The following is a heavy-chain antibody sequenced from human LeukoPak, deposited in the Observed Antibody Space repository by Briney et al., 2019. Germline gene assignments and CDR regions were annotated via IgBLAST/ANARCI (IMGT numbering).Heavy chain of an antibody. D-gene: IGHD5-24*01. V-gene: IGHV4-34*01. CDR3: ARGSPRDGYNYGFDY. CDR2: INHSGST. Sequence: SETLSLTCAVYGGSFSGYYWSWIRQPPGKELEWIGEINHSGSTNYNPSLKSRVTISVDTSKNQFSLKLSSVTAADTAVYYCARGSPRDGYNYGFDYWGQGTLVTVSS. J-gene: IGHJ4*02. CDR1: GGSFSGYY.